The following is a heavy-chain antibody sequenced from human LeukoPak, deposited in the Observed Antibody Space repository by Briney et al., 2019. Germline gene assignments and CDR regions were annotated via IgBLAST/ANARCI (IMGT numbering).Heavy chain of an antibody. CDR1: GFTFSDYW. J-gene: IGHJ4*02. CDR2: IRKDGGAK. V-gene: IGHV3-7*01. D-gene: IGHD3-22*01. Sequence: GGPLRLSCSASGFTFSDYWMMWVRQAPGKGLGWVANIRKDGGAKFYAASVKGRFIISRDNAKNSLYLQMNNLRDEDTAVYYCASSHDSSGNDWGQGTLVTV. CDR3: ASSHDSSGND.